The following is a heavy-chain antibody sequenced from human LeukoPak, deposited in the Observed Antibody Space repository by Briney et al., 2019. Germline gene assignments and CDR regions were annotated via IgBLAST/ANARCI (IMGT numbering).Heavy chain of an antibody. CDR2: IKQDGSEK. J-gene: IGHJ1*01. CDR1: GFTFSSYS. D-gene: IGHD4-17*01. V-gene: IGHV3-7*01. Sequence: GGSLRLSCAASGFTFSSYSMSWVRQAPGKGLEWVANIKQDGSEKYYVDSVKGRFTISRDNVKNSLYLQMNSLRAEDTAVYYCARLPDDYGDYKYFQHWGQGTLVTVSS. CDR3: ARLPDDYGDYKYFQH.